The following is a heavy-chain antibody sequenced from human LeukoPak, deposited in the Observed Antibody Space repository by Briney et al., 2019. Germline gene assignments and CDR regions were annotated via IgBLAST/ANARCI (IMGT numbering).Heavy chain of an antibody. V-gene: IGHV3-48*03. D-gene: IGHD2-2*01. J-gene: IGHJ4*02. Sequence: PGGSLRLSCAASGFTLSSFEMNWVRQAPGKGLEWVSYISSSGSSIYYGDSVKGRFTISRDNAKNSLYLQMNSLRAEDTAVYYCARKYCSTTSCLFDNWGQGTLVTVSS. CDR1: GFTLSSFE. CDR3: ARKYCSTTSCLFDN. CDR2: ISSSGSSI.